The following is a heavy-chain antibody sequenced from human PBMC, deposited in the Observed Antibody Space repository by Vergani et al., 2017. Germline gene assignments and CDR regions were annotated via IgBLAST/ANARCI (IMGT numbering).Heavy chain of an antibody. V-gene: IGHV4-34*01. CDR2: INHSGST. D-gene: IGHD3-3*01. J-gene: IGHJ3*02. Sequence: QVQLQQWGAGLLKPSETLSLTCAVYGGSFSGYYWSWIRQPPGKGLEWIGKINHSGSTNYNPSLKSRVTISVDKSKNQFSLKLSSVTAADTDVYYCASQYDFWSPLDAFDIWGQGTMVTVSS. CDR1: GGSFSGYY. CDR3: ASQYDFWSPLDAFDI.